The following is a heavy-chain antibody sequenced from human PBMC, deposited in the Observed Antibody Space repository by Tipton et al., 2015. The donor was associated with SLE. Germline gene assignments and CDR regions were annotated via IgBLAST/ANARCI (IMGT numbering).Heavy chain of an antibody. D-gene: IGHD6-19*01. Sequence: SLRLSCAASGFTFSTYWMSWVRQAPGKGLEWVANIQEDGSEKHCVDSVKGRFTISRDNAKNSLYLQMNSLRPEDTALYYCAKDRYSSPLYYMDVWGKGTTVTVSS. CDR1: GFTFSTYW. CDR3: AKDRYSSPLYYMDV. V-gene: IGHV3-7*03. J-gene: IGHJ6*03. CDR2: IQEDGSEK.